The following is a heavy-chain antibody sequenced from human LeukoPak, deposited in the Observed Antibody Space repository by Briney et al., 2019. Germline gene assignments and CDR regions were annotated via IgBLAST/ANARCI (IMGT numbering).Heavy chain of an antibody. Sequence: ASETLSLTCTVSGYSVSSGYYWGWIRQPPGKGLEWIGSMYHSGDTYYNPSLKSRVTISVDTSKNQLSLKLSSVTAADTAVYYCAISKAHLSTSWYGTWFDPWGQGTLVTVSS. J-gene: IGHJ5*02. CDR3: AISKAHLSTSWYGTWFDP. D-gene: IGHD2-2*01. V-gene: IGHV4-38-2*02. CDR1: GYSVSSGYY. CDR2: MYHSGDT.